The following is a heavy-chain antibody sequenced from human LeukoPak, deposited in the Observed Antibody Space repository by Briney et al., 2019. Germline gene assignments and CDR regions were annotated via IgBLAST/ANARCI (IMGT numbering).Heavy chain of an antibody. CDR3: AARSSGNPYF. V-gene: IGHV3-7*03. CDR1: GLTLSNYW. CDR2: IKQDGSEK. J-gene: IGHJ4*02. D-gene: IGHD1-26*01. Sequence: GGSLRLSCTASGLTLSNYWMIWVRQAPGKGLQWVAKIKQDGSEKYYVDSVKGRFTISRDNAENSPYLQMNSLRVEDTAVYYCAARSSGNPYFWGQGTLVTVPS.